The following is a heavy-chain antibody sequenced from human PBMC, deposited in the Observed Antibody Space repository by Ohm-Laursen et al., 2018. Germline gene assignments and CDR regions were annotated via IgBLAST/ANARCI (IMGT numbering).Heavy chain of an antibody. J-gene: IGHJ3*01. CDR3: ASRRIVTMDRGAFNV. D-gene: IGHD4-11*01. Sequence: SLRLSCSASGFSFSSYAVTWVRQAPGKGLEWVSAIGGDDRTHYADSVKGRFTISKDKSKNMLYLQMNSLRAEDTAVYHCASRRIVTMDRGAFNVWGQWTMVTVSS. V-gene: IGHV3-23*01. CDR2: IGGDDRT. CDR1: GFSFSSYA.